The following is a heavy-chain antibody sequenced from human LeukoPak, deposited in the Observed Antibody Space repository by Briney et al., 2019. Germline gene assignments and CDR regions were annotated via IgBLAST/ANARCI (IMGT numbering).Heavy chain of an antibody. CDR3: AYSTLAAAEHFDY. D-gene: IGHD6-13*01. J-gene: IGHJ4*02. Sequence: GGSLRLSCAASGFGFSNFWMSWVRQAPGKGPEWVANIKEDGSLKNYVDSVEGRFTVSRDNAKNTLYLQMNSLRAEDTAVYYCAYSTLAAAEHFDYWGQGTLVTVSS. CDR1: GFGFSNFW. V-gene: IGHV3-7*03. CDR2: IKEDGSLK.